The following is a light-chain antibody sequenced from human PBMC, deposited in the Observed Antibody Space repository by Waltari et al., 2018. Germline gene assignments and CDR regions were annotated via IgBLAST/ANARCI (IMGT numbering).Light chain of an antibody. CDR1: SGRSSNI. Sequence: QLLLTQSPSASASLGASVKLTCTLDSGRSSNIVAWLPQQPEKGPRYLMKINSDGSHSKGDEIPDRFSGSSSGAERCLTISSVQSEDEADYYCQTGGHGTWVFGGGTKLTVL. J-gene: IGLJ3*02. V-gene: IGLV4-69*01. CDR2: INSDGSH. CDR3: QTGGHGTWV.